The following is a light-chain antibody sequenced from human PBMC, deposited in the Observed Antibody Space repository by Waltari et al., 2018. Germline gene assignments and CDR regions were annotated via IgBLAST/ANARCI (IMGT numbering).Light chain of an antibody. CDR3: AAWDDSLNSVL. Sequence: QSVLTQPPSASGTPGQGVTISCSGRSSNIGSNRVNWYQQLPGTAPKLLIFSDNQRPSGVPDRFSGSKSGNSASLAISGLQSDDEAHYYCAAWDDSLNSVLFGGGTKLTVL. J-gene: IGLJ2*01. V-gene: IGLV1-44*01. CDR2: SDN. CDR1: SSNIGSNR.